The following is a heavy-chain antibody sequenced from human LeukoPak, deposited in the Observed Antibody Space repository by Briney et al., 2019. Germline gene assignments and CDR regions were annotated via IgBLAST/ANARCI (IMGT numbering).Heavy chain of an antibody. Sequence: GGSLRLSCAPSGFTFSNYGMHWVRQAPGKGLDWVAFVRSDGSHTDYADSAKGRFTISRDNSKNTLYLQMNSLRAEDTAVYYCARLYLLTGYSPPTNWGQGTLVTVSS. V-gene: IGHV3-30*02. CDR3: ARLYLLTGYSPPTN. CDR2: VRSDGSHT. J-gene: IGHJ4*02. D-gene: IGHD3-9*01. CDR1: GFTFSNYG.